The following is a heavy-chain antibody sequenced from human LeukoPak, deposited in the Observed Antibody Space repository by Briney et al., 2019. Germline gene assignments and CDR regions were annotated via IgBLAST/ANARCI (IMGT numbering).Heavy chain of an antibody. CDR1: GGSISSSSYY. Sequence: SETPSLTCTVSGGSISSSSYYWGWIRQPPGKGLEWIGSIYYSGSTYYNPSLKSRVTISVDTSKNQFSLKLSSVTAADTAVYYCARHYYGSGSYRYWGQGTLVTVSS. CDR2: IYYSGST. J-gene: IGHJ4*02. CDR3: ARHYYGSGSYRY. V-gene: IGHV4-39*01. D-gene: IGHD3-10*01.